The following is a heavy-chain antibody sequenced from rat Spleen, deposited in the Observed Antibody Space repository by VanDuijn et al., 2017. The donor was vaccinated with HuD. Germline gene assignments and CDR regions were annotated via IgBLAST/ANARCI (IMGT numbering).Heavy chain of an antibody. J-gene: IGHJ2*01. CDR2: ITPGGDNS. CDR3: AKAMPTVVNFDY. Sequence: EVQLVESGGGLVQPGRSLKLSCAASGFTFSNYYMAWVRQAPTKGLEWVASITPGGDNSYYRDSVKGRFSISRDDAKSTLYLQMDSLRTADTATYYCAKAMPTVVNFDYWGQGVMVTVSS. D-gene: IGHD1-1*01. CDR1: GFTFSNYY. V-gene: IGHV5-25*01.